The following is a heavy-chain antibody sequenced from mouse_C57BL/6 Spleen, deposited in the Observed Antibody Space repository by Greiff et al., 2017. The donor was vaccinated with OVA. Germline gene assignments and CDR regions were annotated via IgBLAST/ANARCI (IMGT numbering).Heavy chain of an antibody. CDR1: GYTFTSYW. CDR3: ARKGDYDDYFDY. J-gene: IGHJ2*01. V-gene: IGHV1-64*01. D-gene: IGHD2-4*01. Sequence: QVQLQQPGAELVKPGASVKLSCKASGYTFTSYWMHWVKQRPGQGLEWIGMIHPNSGSTNYNEKFRSKATLTVDKSSSTAYMQLSSLTSEDSAVYYCARKGDYDDYFDYWGQGITLTVSS. CDR2: IHPNSGST.